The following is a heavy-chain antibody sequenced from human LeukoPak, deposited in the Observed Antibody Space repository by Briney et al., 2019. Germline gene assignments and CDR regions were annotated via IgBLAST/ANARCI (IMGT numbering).Heavy chain of an antibody. CDR3: ARAGANYYGSGSYYNDAFDI. V-gene: IGHV3-48*01. CDR2: ISSSRSTI. D-gene: IGHD3-10*01. Sequence: PGGSLRLSCAASGFTFSSYSMNWVRQAPGKGLEWVSYISSSRSTIYYADSVKGRLTISRDNAKNSLYLQMNSLRAEDTAVYYCARAGANYYGSGSYYNDAFDIWGQGTMVTVSS. J-gene: IGHJ3*02. CDR1: GFTFSSYS.